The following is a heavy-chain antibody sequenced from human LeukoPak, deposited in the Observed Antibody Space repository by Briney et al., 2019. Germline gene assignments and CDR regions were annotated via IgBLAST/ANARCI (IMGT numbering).Heavy chain of an antibody. CDR3: TTGPDSSGSNFHY. D-gene: IGHD3-22*01. CDR1: GFTFSDYY. V-gene: IGHV3-20*04. J-gene: IGHJ4*02. Sequence: PGGSLRLSCAASGFTFSDYYMSWIRQAPGKGLEWVSGINWNGGSTGYADSVKGRFTISRDNAKNSLYLEMNSLKTEDTAVYYCTTGPDSSGSNFHYWGQGTLVTVSS. CDR2: INWNGGST.